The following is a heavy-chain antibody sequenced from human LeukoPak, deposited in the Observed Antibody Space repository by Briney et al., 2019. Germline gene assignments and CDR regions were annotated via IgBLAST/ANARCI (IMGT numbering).Heavy chain of an antibody. CDR2: INPDGSRR. D-gene: IGHD2-15*01. Sequence: GGSLRLSCAASGXTFSTYWVHWVRQAPGKGLVWVSRINPDGSRRDYADSVKGRFTISRDNAKNTLYLQMNSLRAEDTAVYYCARGSSVVALDWGQGTLVTVSS. J-gene: IGHJ4*02. V-gene: IGHV3-74*01. CDR3: ARGSSVVALD. CDR1: GXTFSTYW.